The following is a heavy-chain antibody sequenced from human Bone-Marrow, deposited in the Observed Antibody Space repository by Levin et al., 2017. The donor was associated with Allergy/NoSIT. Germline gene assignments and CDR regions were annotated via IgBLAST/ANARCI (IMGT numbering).Heavy chain of an antibody. CDR1: GYSFTEFA. D-gene: IGHD4-17*01. CDR2: INTDNGNT. Sequence: GESLKISCKASGYSFTEFAMHWVRQAPGQRLEWIGWINTDNGNTKYSQGLQGRVTITADVSTSTTYMYLSSLRSEDTAVYYCGRAPYGENFYFDYWGQGTLVTVSS. J-gene: IGHJ4*02. V-gene: IGHV1-3*03. CDR3: GRAPYGENFYFDY.